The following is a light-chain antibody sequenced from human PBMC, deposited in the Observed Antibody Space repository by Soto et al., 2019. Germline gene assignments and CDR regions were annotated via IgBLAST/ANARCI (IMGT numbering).Light chain of an antibody. V-gene: IGKV1-9*01. J-gene: IGKJ5*01. CDR3: QHRHSYPIT. Sequence: DLQLTQSPSFLSASIGDRVTITCRASQGISSFLAWYQQKPGEAPKLMIHTASTLQSGVPSRFSGSGSGTEFTFTISSLQPEDFATYYCQHRHSYPITFGQGTRLEIK. CDR2: TAS. CDR1: QGISSF.